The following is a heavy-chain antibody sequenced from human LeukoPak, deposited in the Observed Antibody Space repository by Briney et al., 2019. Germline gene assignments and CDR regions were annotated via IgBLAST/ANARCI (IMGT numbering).Heavy chain of an antibody. CDR3: AKSLVVVNDPPDY. J-gene: IGHJ4*02. D-gene: IGHD2-21*01. CDR1: GFTFSTCW. Sequence: GGSLRLSCEASGFTFSTCWMTWVRQAPGKGLDWVANIKQDGSERYYVDSVKGRFTISRDNAKSSLYLQMNSLRAEDTAVYYCAKSLVVVNDPPDYWGQGTLVTVSS. CDR2: IKQDGSER. V-gene: IGHV3-7*01.